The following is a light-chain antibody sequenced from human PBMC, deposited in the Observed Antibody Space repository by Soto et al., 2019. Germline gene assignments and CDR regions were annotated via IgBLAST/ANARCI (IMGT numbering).Light chain of an antibody. Sequence: EIVLTQSPGTLSLSPGERATLSCRASQSVSSSYLAWYQQKPGQAPRLPIYGASSRATGIPDRFSGSGSGTDFTLTISRLEPEDFAVYYCQQYGSSRLTFGGGTKVDIK. V-gene: IGKV3-20*01. J-gene: IGKJ4*01. CDR3: QQYGSSRLT. CDR1: QSVSSSY. CDR2: GAS.